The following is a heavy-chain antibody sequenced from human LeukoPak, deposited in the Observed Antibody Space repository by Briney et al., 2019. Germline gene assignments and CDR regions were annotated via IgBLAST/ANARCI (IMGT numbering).Heavy chain of an antibody. V-gene: IGHV1-18*01. CDR3: ARDRRYFDWLLMDV. Sequence: GASVKVSCKASGYTFTSYGISWVRQAPGQGLEWMGWISAYNGNTNYAQKLQARVTMTTDTSTSTAYMELRSLRSDDTAVYYCARDRRYFDWLLMDVWGQGTTVTVSS. CDR1: GYTFTSYG. J-gene: IGHJ6*02. D-gene: IGHD3-9*01. CDR2: ISAYNGNT.